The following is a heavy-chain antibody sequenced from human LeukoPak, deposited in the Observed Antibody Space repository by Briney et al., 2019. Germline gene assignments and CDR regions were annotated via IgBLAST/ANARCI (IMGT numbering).Heavy chain of an antibody. CDR1: GFTFSSYG. CDR3: AKWGNLQRSIFDY. CDR2: ISGSGGST. V-gene: IGHV3-23*01. D-gene: IGHD4-11*01. Sequence: GGSLRLSCAASGFTFSSYGMSWVRQAPGKGLEWASAISGSGGSTYYADSVKGRFTISRDNSKNTLYLQMNSLRAEDTAVYYCAKWGNLQRSIFDYWGQGTLVTVSS. J-gene: IGHJ4*02.